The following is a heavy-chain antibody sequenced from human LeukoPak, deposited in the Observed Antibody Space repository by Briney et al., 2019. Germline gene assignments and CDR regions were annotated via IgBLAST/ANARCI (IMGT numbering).Heavy chain of an antibody. D-gene: IGHD3-10*01. CDR1: GFTFSSYG. CDR3: ARKSASGNYPLDY. CDR2: MSADSATT. Sequence: GGSLRLSCAASGFTFSSYGMHWVRQAPGKGLEWVSVMSADSATTFYADSVKGRFTISRDNAKNTVFLQMSSLRAEDTALYYCARKSASGNYPLDYWGQGTLVTVSS. V-gene: IGHV3-23*01. J-gene: IGHJ4*02.